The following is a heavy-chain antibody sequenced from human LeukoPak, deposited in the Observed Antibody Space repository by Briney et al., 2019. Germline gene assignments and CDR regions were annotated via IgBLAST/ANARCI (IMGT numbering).Heavy chain of an antibody. V-gene: IGHV4-34*01. J-gene: IGHJ4*02. CDR1: GGSFSGHY. CDR3: ARTPLYYDILTGYYGSTNYFDY. Sequence: PSETLSLTCAVYGGSFSGHYWSWIRQPPGKGLEWIGEINHSGSTNYNPSLKSRVTISVDTSKNQFSLKLSSVTAADTAVYYCARTPLYYDILTGYYGSTNYFDYWGQGTLVTVSS. D-gene: IGHD3-9*01. CDR2: INHSGST.